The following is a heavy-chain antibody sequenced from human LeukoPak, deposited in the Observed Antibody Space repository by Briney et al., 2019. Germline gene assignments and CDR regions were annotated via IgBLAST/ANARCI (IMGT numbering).Heavy chain of an antibody. Sequence: PGGSLRLSCAASGFTFSSYEMNWVRQAPGKGLEWVSYISSSGSTIYYADSVKGRFTISRDNAKNSLYLQMNSLRAEDTAVYYCARLWAAAAAFGYWGQGTLVTVSS. J-gene: IGHJ4*02. CDR3: ARLWAAAAAFGY. CDR1: GFTFSSYE. V-gene: IGHV3-48*03. D-gene: IGHD6-13*01. CDR2: ISSSGSTI.